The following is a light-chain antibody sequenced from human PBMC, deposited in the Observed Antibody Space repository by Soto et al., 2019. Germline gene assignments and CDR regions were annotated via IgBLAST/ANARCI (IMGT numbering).Light chain of an antibody. CDR3: SSYTTGRTYV. CDR2: DVS. Sequence: QSVLTQPASVSGSPGQSISISCSGTSYDVGFYNSVSWYLQCPGKAPKVMIFDVSVRPSGVSYRFSGSKSGNTASLTISGLQAEDEADYYCSSYTTGRTYVFGTGTKVTVL. CDR1: SYDVGFYNS. V-gene: IGLV2-14*01. J-gene: IGLJ1*01.